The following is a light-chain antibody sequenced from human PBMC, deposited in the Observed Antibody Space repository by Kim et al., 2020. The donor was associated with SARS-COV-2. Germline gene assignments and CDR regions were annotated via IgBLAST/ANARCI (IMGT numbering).Light chain of an antibody. CDR2: DAS. CDR3: QHYNDWPYT. V-gene: IGKV3-15*01. CDR1: QSINSS. Sequence: EIVMTQSPATLSVSPGTRATLSCRASQSINSSLAWHQQKPGQAPRLLIYDASTRAIDIPARFSGSGSGTEFTLTISSLQSEDFAVYYCQHYNDWPYTFGQGTKLEI. J-gene: IGKJ2*01.